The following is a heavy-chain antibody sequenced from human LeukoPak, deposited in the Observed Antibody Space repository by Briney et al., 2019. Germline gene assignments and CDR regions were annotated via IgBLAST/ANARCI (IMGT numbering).Heavy chain of an antibody. Sequence: ASVKVSCKASGYTFTGYYMHWVRQAPGQGLEWMGWINPNSGGANYAQKFQGRVTMTRDTSISTAYMELSRLRSDDTAVYYCARVSRDYDPFFDYWGQGTLVTVSS. J-gene: IGHJ4*02. CDR3: ARVSRDYDPFFDY. CDR2: INPNSGGA. V-gene: IGHV1-2*02. D-gene: IGHD3-3*01. CDR1: GYTFTGYY.